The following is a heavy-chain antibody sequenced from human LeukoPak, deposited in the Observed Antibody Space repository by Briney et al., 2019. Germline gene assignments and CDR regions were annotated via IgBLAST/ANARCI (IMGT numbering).Heavy chain of an antibody. CDR2: IHYTGNT. D-gene: IGHD7-27*01. Sequence: SETLSLTCTVSGASVRGYYWSWIRQPPGKGLEWIGYIHYTGNTDYNPSLKSRVTISADTSQNQFSLKLSSVTAADTAVYYCASRKLGNDYWGQGTLVTVSS. V-gene: IGHV4-59*02. CDR3: ASRKLGNDY. J-gene: IGHJ4*02. CDR1: GASVRGYY.